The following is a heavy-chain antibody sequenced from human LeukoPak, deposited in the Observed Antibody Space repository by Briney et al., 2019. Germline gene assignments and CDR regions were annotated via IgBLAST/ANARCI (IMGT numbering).Heavy chain of an antibody. Sequence: GGSLRLSCAASGFTFSTYAINWVRQSPGRGLDWVAVISNDGTNKYYADSVKGRFTISRDNSKNTLFLQMNSLRPEDTAVYYCARDPQPLTMNREVIIGDAFDIWGQGTMVTVSS. CDR3: ARDPQPLTMNREVIIGDAFDI. J-gene: IGHJ3*02. CDR1: GFTFSTYA. D-gene: IGHD3-10*01. V-gene: IGHV3-30-3*01. CDR2: ISNDGTNK.